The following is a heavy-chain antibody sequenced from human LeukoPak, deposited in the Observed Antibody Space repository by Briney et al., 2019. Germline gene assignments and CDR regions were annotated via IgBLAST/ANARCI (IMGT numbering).Heavy chain of an antibody. V-gene: IGHV3-33*06. D-gene: IGHD3-3*01. CDR3: AKDRTSLLDY. Sequence: QPGRSLSLSCAAAGITFSSYGMHWGRQAGRKVLWRVAVIWYDGSNKYYAESVKGGFTISRDNSKNPLYLQMNNLRGEDTAVYYCAKDRTSLLDYWGQGTLVTVSS. CDR1: GITFSSYG. J-gene: IGHJ4*02. CDR2: IWYDGSNK.